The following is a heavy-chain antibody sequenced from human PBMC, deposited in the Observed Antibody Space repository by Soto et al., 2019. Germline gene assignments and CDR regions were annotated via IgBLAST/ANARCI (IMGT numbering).Heavy chain of an antibody. D-gene: IGHD5-12*01. Sequence: QITLKESGPTLVKPTQTLTLTCTFSGFSLSTSGVGVGWIRQPPGKALEWLALIYWDDDKRYSPSLKSRLTITKDTSKNQVVLTMTTMDPVDTATYYCAHMGPAGYSGYDSYYYGMDVWGQGTTVTVSS. CDR2: IYWDDDK. CDR3: AHMGPAGYSGYDSYYYGMDV. CDR1: GFSLSTSGVG. V-gene: IGHV2-5*02. J-gene: IGHJ6*02.